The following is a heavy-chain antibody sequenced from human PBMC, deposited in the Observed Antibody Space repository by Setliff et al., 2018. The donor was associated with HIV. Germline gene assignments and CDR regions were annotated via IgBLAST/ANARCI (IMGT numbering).Heavy chain of an antibody. D-gene: IGHD6-19*01. Sequence: SETLSLTCAVYGGSFTDFYWTLIRQSPGKGLEWIGEITHSGSTTYDPSLKSRITVSVDTSKNQFSPKLTSVTAADMGVYYCARGRKKTLAVSGTRYFDFWGQGTLVTVSS. J-gene: IGHJ4*02. CDR3: ARGRKKTLAVSGTRYFDF. CDR1: GGSFTDFY. V-gene: IGHV4-34*01. CDR2: ITHSGST.